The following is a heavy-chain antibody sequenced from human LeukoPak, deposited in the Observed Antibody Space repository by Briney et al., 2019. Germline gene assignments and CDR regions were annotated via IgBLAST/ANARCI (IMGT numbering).Heavy chain of an antibody. CDR1: GFTFSDYY. V-gene: IGHV3-11*04. J-gene: IGHJ4*02. CDR3: ARAGVDTSGYYYQGFDY. Sequence: GGSLRLSCAASGFTFSDYYMGWIRQAPGKGVEWVSYITSNGKSVYYAASVKGRFTISRDNAKNSLYLQVNSLTAEDTAVYYCARAGVDTSGYYYQGFDYWGQGTLVTVSS. CDR2: ITSNGKSV. D-gene: IGHD3-3*01.